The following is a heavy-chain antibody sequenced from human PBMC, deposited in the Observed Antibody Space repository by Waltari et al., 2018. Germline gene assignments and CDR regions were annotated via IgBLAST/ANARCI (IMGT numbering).Heavy chain of an antibody. CDR1: RFTFVGA. Sequence: EVQLVASGGGLVQPGGSLRPSCAASRFTFVGAMHWARQAAGKGLEMVSGISLNNGSIGYAEVVKDRFTISRDNAKNSLYLQMNSLRAEDTALYYCAKDTNTIFGVVTFDYWGQGTLVTVSS. V-gene: IGHV3-9*01. CDR2: ISLNNGSI. J-gene: IGHJ4*02. CDR3: AKDTNTIFGVVTFDY. D-gene: IGHD3-3*01.